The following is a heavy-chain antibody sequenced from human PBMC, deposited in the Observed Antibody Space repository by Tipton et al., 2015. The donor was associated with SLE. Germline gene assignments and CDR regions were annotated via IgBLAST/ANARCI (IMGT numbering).Heavy chain of an antibody. D-gene: IGHD4-23*01. Sequence: TLSLTCTVSGGSISSTSNYWGWIRQPPGKGLEWIGTIYNPGSTYYNPSLKSRATISVDTSKNQFSLNLSSMSAADTAVYYCVREPLLYDVYGGGFDPWGQGTLVTVS. J-gene: IGHJ5*02. V-gene: IGHV4-39*07. CDR2: IYNPGST. CDR1: GGSISSTSNY. CDR3: VREPLLYDVYGGGFDP.